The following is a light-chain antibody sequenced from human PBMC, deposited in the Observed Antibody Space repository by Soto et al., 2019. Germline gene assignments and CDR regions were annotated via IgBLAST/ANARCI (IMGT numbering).Light chain of an antibody. J-gene: IGKJ5*01. CDR2: AAS. V-gene: IGKV1-16*02. Sequence: DIPMTQSPSSLSASVGDRVTITCRASQDISNYLAWFQQKPGKAPKSLIYAASNLESGVPPKFSGSASGTDFTLTISSLQPEDFATYYCLQYDSYPITFGQGTRLEIK. CDR1: QDISNY. CDR3: LQYDSYPIT.